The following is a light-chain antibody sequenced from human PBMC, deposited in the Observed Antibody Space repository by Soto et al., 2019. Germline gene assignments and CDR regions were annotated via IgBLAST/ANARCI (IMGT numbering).Light chain of an antibody. V-gene: IGKV1-39*01. CDR3: QQSYSPPFT. CDR2: AAS. CDR1: QNIDTS. Sequence: DIPMTQSPSSLSASVGDRVTITCRARQNIDTSLNWYQQKSGKAPHLLISAASTLQSGVPSRFSGSGSGTDFTLTISSLQPEDFATYFCQQSYSPPFTFGGGAKVEIK. J-gene: IGKJ4*01.